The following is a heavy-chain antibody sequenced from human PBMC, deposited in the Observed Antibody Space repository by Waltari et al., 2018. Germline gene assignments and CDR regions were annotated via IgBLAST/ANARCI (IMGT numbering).Heavy chain of an antibody. D-gene: IGHD3-16*01. CDR2: IYYTGNT. V-gene: IGHV4-59*08. Sequence: QVQLQESGPGLVKPSETLSLTCTVSGGSISGYHWAWIRQPPGKGLEYIGHIYYTGNTYYNPSLRSRATILVDTSRSQFSLKLTYMTAADTADYYCARFMLIGESETGALDYWGQGTLVTVSS. CDR1: GGSISGYH. CDR3: ARFMLIGESETGALDY. J-gene: IGHJ4*02.